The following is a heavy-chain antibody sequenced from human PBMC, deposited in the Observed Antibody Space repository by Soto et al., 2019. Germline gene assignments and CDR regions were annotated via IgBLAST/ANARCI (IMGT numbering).Heavy chain of an antibody. CDR2: IKQNGGEE. CDR3: ATSSDTGYIFDF. Sequence: GSLRLSCAASGFTFTSYWMSWVRQAPGKGLEWVASIKQNGGEEYYVDSVKGRFTISRDNAKNSLYLEMNSLRAEDRAVSYCATSSDTGYIFDFWGQGTLVTVSS. V-gene: IGHV3-7*01. D-gene: IGHD3-9*01. J-gene: IGHJ4*02. CDR1: GFTFTSYW.